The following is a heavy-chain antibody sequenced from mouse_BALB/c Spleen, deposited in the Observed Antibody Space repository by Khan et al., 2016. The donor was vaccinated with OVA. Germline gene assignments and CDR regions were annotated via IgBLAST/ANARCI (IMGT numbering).Heavy chain of an antibody. V-gene: IGHV2-3*01. CDR1: GFSLTSNG. CDR2: IWGDRSI. Sequence: VELVESGPGLVAPSQSLSITCTVSGFSLTSNGVSWVRQPPGKGLEWLGVIWGDRSINYHSVLKSRLSISKDNSKSQVFLKLNSLQTDDTATYYCAKLRVFYFDYWGQGTTLTVSS. CDR3: AKLRVFYFDY. J-gene: IGHJ2*01.